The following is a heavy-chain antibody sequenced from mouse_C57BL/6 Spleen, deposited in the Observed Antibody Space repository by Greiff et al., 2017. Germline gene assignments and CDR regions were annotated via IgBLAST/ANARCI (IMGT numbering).Heavy chain of an antibody. D-gene: IGHD4-1*01. J-gene: IGHJ1*03. CDR3: ARNPILTGWYFDV. V-gene: IGHV1-19*01. CDR1: GYTFTDYY. CDR2: INPYNGGT. Sequence: EVQLQQSGPVLVKPGASVKMSCKASGYTFTDYYMNWVKQSHGKSLEWIGVINPYNGGTSYNQKFKGKATLTVDKSSSTAYMELNSLTSEDSAVYYCARNPILTGWYFDVWGTGTTVTVSS.